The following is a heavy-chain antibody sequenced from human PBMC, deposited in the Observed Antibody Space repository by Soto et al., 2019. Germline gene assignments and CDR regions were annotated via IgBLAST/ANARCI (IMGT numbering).Heavy chain of an antibody. V-gene: IGHV4-31*03. D-gene: IGHD2-15*01. CDR2: IYYSGST. Sequence: SETLSLTCTVSGGSISSGGYYWSWIRQHPGKGLEWIGYIYYSGSTYYNPSLKSRVTISVDTSKNQFSLKLSSVTAADTAVYYCARVFNPHVVPQAPGYMDVWGKGTTVTVSS. J-gene: IGHJ6*03. CDR1: GGSISSGGYY. CDR3: ARVFNPHVVPQAPGYMDV.